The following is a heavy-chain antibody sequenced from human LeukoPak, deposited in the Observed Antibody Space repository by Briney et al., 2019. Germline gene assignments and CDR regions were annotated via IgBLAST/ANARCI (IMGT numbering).Heavy chain of an antibody. Sequence: GGSLRLSCAASGFTFSNYDMSWVRQAPGKGLEWVSSISDSGGSTYYADSVKGRFTISRDNSKNTLYLQMTNLRAADTGVYYCAKDLSRAVAADWFDPWGQGSLVTVSS. CDR1: GFTFSNYD. V-gene: IGHV3-23*01. D-gene: IGHD6-19*01. CDR2: ISDSGGST. J-gene: IGHJ5*02. CDR3: AKDLSRAVAADWFDP.